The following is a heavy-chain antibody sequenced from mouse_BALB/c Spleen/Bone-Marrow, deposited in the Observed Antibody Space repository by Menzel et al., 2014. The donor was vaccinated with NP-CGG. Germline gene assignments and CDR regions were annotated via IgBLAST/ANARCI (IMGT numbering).Heavy chain of an antibody. D-gene: IGHD2-3*01. Sequence: VQLQQSGAELVRPGAAVNLSCKASGYTFTSYWMNWVKQRPEQGLEWIGRIDPYDSETHYNQKFKDKAILTVDKSSSTTYMQLSSLTSEDAAVDYCARWDQFHWYFDVWGAGTTGTVSS. CDR1: GYTFTSYW. J-gene: IGHJ1*01. V-gene: IGHV1-74*01. CDR2: IDPYDSET. CDR3: ARWDQFHWYFDV.